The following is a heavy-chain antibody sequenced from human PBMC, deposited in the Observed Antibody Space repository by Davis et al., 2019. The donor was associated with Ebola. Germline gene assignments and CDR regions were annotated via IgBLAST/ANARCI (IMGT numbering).Heavy chain of an antibody. CDR3: ASSPRYSYDNRLDY. D-gene: IGHD5-18*01. CDR1: GGTFSSYA. V-gene: IGHV1-69*13. Sequence: AASVKVSCKASGGTFSSYAISWVRQAPGQGLEWMGGIIPIFGTANYAQKFQGRVTITADESTSTAYMELSSLRSDDTAVYYCASSPRYSYDNRLDYWGQGTLVTVSS. J-gene: IGHJ4*02. CDR2: IIPIFGTA.